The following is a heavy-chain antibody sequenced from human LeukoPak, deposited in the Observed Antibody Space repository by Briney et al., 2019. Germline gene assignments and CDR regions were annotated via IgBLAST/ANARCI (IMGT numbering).Heavy chain of an antibody. CDR3: ATGRPTVTTSGYYYYGMDV. CDR2: FDPEDGET. CDR1: GYTLTGLS. D-gene: IGHD4-17*01. Sequence: GASVKVSCKVSGYTLTGLSMHWVRQAPGKGLEWMGGFDPEDGETIYAQKFQGRVTMTEDTSTDTAYMGLSSLRSEDTAVYYCATGRPTVTTSGYYYYGMDVWGQGTTVTVSS. J-gene: IGHJ6*02. V-gene: IGHV1-24*01.